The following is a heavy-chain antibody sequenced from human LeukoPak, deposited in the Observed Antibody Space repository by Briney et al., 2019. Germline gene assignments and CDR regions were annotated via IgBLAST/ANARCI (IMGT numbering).Heavy chain of an antibody. CDR1: GGSISSYY. V-gene: IGHV4-59*01. CDR3: AAGCSSTSCYAYFGMDV. CDR2: IYYSGST. J-gene: IGHJ6*02. D-gene: IGHD2-2*01. Sequence: PSETLSLTCTVSGGSISSYYWSWIRQPPGKGLEWMGYIYYSGSTNYNPSLKSRVTISVDTSKNQFSLKLSSVTAADTAVYYCAAGCSSTSCYAYFGMDVWGQGTTVTVSS.